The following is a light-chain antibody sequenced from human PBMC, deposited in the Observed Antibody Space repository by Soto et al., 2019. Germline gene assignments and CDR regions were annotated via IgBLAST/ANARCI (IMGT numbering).Light chain of an antibody. CDR3: QEYNNWPPT. V-gene: IGKV3-15*01. CDR1: HSVSSN. CDR2: GAS. Sequence: EIVMTQSPATLYVSPGEGATLSSGASHSVSSNLAWSQQNPGQAPRLLNYGASTRDTAIPARSSGSGSGTEYPLTISSLQSEDVAVYYCQEYNNWPPTVGGGNKVEIK. J-gene: IGKJ4*02.